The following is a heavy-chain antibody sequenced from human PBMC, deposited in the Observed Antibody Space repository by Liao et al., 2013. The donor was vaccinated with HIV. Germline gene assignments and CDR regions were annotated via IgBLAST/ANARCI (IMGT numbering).Heavy chain of an antibody. Sequence: HVQLHQWGTGLLKPSQTLSLTCTVSGGSISSGPYAWNWIRQPAGKGLEWIGRIYISGSTNYNPSLKSRVTISIDTSKNQFSLELSSVTAADTAMYYCAARDGYNHVGDYWGQGMLVTVSS. CDR2: IYISGST. CDR3: AARDGYNHVGDY. CDR1: GGSISSGPYA. D-gene: IGHD5-24*01. J-gene: IGHJ4*02. V-gene: IGHV4-61*02.